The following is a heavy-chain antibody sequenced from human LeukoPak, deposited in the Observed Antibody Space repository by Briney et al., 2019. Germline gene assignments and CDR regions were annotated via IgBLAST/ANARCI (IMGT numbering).Heavy chain of an antibody. CDR3: TRQSVRGVMVYGMDV. Sequence: PGGSLKLSCAASGFTISGSAMHWVRQASGKGLEWVGRIRSKANSYATAYAASVKGRFTISRDDSKNTAYLQMNSLKTEDTAVYYCTRQSVRGVMVYGMDVWGKGTTVTVSS. J-gene: IGHJ6*04. CDR1: GFTISGSA. CDR2: IRSKANSYAT. D-gene: IGHD3-10*01. V-gene: IGHV3-73*01.